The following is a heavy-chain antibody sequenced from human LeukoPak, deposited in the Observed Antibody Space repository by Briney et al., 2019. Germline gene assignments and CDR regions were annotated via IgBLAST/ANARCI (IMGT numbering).Heavy chain of an antibody. J-gene: IGHJ6*02. CDR2: IKSDGSDP. Sequence: GGSLRLSCAASGFTFSNYWMHWVRQGPGKGLVWVSRIKSDGSDPSYADSVKGRFTISRDDAKSTLYLQMNSLRAEDTAVYYCAKDRDPMPSRGMDVWGQGTTVAVSS. D-gene: IGHD2-2*01. V-gene: IGHV3-74*01. CDR3: AKDRDPMPSRGMDV. CDR1: GFTFSNYW.